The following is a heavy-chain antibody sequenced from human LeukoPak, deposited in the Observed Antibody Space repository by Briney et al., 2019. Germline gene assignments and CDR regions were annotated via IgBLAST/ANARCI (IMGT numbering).Heavy chain of an antibody. CDR1: GYTFTSYG. Sequence: ASVTVSCTASGYTFTSYGISWVRQAPGQGLEWMGWISAYNGNTNYAQKLQGRVTMTTDTSTSTAYMELRSLRSDDTAVYYCARDGLYYSSGGIYYYYGMDVWGQGTTVTVSS. V-gene: IGHV1-18*01. CDR3: ARDGLYYSSGGIYYYYGMDV. J-gene: IGHJ6*02. D-gene: IGHD6-19*01. CDR2: ISAYNGNT.